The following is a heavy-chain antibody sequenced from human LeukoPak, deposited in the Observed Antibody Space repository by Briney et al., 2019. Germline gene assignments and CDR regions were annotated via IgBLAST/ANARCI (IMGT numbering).Heavy chain of an antibody. CDR2: INHSGST. CDR3: ARTGNTMVRGVIDY. J-gene: IGHJ4*02. D-gene: IGHD3-10*01. V-gene: IGHV4-34*01. CDR1: GGSFSGYY. Sequence: SETLSLTCAVYGGSFSGYYWSWIRQPPGKGLEWIGEINHSGSTNYNPSLMSRVTISVDTSKNQFSLKLSSVTAADTAVYYCARTGNTMVRGVIDYWGQGTLVTVSS.